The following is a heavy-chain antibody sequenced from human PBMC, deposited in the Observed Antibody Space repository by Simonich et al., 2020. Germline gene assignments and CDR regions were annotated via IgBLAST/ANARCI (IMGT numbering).Heavy chain of an antibody. CDR2: TNTNRGGT. Sequence: QVQLVQSGAEVKKPGASVKVSCKASGYTFTGYYMHWLRQAPGQGLERRGRTNTNRGGTNYAQKCQGRVTMTRDTSISTAYMELSRLRSDDTAVYYCASGWDWGFSHMSDYWGQGTLVTVSS. J-gene: IGHJ4*02. CDR1: GYTFTGYY. D-gene: IGHD7-27*01. CDR3: ASGWDWGFSHMSDY. V-gene: IGHV1-2*06.